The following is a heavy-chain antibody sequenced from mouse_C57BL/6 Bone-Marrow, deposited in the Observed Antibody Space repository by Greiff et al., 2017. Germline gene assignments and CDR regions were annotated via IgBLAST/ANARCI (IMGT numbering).Heavy chain of an antibody. V-gene: IGHV1-82*01. CDR2: IYPGDGDT. CDR3: ARYGSSYYWYFDV. CDR1: GYAFSSSW. Sequence: QVQLQQSGPELVKPGASVKISCKASGYAFSSSWMNWVKQRPGKGLEWIGRIYPGDGDTNYNGKFKGKATLTADKSSSTAYMQPSSLTSEDSAVYFCARYGSSYYWYFDVWGTGTTVTVSS. J-gene: IGHJ1*03. D-gene: IGHD1-1*01.